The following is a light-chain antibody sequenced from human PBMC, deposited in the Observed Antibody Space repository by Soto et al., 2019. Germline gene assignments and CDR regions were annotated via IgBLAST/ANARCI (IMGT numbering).Light chain of an antibody. CDR1: QSINNC. V-gene: IGKV1-5*01. CDR3: HQYNSDYT. Sequence: DIQMTQSPSTLSAFVGDRVTITCRASQSINNCLAWYQQKPGEAPKLLIYDASSLQSGVPSRFSGSGSGTDFTLTISSLQPHDFATYYCHQYNSDYTFGQGTRLEV. CDR2: DAS. J-gene: IGKJ2*01.